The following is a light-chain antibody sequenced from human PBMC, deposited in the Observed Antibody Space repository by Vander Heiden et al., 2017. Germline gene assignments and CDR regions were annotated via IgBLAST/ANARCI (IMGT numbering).Light chain of an antibody. Sequence: VLTQPPPASGTPRQRVTISCSGSSSNIGSNTVNWYQQPPGTAPKLLIYSNNQRPSGVPDRFSGSKSGTSASLAISGLQSEDEADYYCAAWDDSLNVVFGGGTKLTVL. V-gene: IGLV1-44*01. CDR2: SNN. CDR1: SSNIGSNT. J-gene: IGLJ2*01. CDR3: AAWDDSLNVV.